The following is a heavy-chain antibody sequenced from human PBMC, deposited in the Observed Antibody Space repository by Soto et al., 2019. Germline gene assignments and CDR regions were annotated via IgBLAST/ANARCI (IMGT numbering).Heavy chain of an antibody. V-gene: IGHV3-30*18. Sequence: GGSLRLSCAASGFTFSSYGMHWVRQAPGKGLEWVAVISYDGSNKYYADSVKGRFTISRDNSKNTLYLPMNSLRAEDTAVYYCAKTYYDKGGPLSDAFDIWGQGTMVTVSS. D-gene: IGHD3-9*01. CDR3: AKTYYDKGGPLSDAFDI. CDR1: GFTFSSYG. CDR2: ISYDGSNK. J-gene: IGHJ3*02.